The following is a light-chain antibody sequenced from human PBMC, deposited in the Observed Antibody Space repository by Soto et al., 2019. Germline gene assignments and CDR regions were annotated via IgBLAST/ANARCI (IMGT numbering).Light chain of an antibody. CDR2: DAS. CDR3: QQYADSRT. CDR1: HSVSSNY. Sequence: ENVLTQSPGTLSLSPGERATLSCRASHSVSSNYLAWYQQKPGQAPRLLIYDASNRATGIPDRFSGSGSGTDFTLTISRLEPEDFAVYYCQQYADSRTFGQGTKVDIK. J-gene: IGKJ1*01. V-gene: IGKV3-20*01.